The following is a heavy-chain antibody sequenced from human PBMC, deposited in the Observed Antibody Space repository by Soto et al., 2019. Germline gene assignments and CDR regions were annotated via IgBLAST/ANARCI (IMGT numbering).Heavy chain of an antibody. Sequence: QVQLQESGPGLVKPSQTLTLTCTGSGGSISSVGYYWSWLRQHPGKGREWLGYIYYGWSTYYNPSLKRRVSTSVDTSKNQFSLTVSSVNAPDMDVYYCATSIFPWGQGTLVTVSS. CDR3: ATSIFP. CDR1: GGSISSVGYY. J-gene: IGHJ5*02. D-gene: IGHD6-6*01. CDR2: IYYGWST. V-gene: IGHV4-31*03.